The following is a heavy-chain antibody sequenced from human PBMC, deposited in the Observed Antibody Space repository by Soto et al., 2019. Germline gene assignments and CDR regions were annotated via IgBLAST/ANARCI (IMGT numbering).Heavy chain of an antibody. J-gene: IGHJ5*02. CDR3: ARVGGINWFDP. CDR2: IYYSGGT. D-gene: IGHD1-20*01. CDR1: GGSISSGGYY. V-gene: IGHV4-31*03. Sequence: QVQLQESGPGLVKPSQTLSLTCTVSGGSISSGGYYWSWIRQHPGKGLEWIGYIYYSGGTYYNPSLKDRVTLSVDTSKNQFSLKLSSVTAADTAVYYCARVGGINWFDPWGQGTLVTVSS.